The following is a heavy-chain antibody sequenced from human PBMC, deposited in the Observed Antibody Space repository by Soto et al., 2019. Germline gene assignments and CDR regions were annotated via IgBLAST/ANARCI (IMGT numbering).Heavy chain of an antibody. Sequence: QVQLQQWGAGPLRPLETLSLTCGVSGGSFSGYYCAWIRQSPGQGLEWIGEINDRGSINYNPSLKSRVSISVDTSKNHYALNLRSVTAADTAVYYCARESHDILTGPPWVWYFDLWGRGTLVTVSS. CDR2: INDRGSI. V-gene: IGHV4-34*01. J-gene: IGHJ2*01. CDR1: GGSFSGYY. D-gene: IGHD3-9*01. CDR3: ARESHDILTGPPWVWYFDL.